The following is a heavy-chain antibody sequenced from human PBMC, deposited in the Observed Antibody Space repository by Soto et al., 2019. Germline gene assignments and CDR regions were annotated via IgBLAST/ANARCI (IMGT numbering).Heavy chain of an antibody. CDR1: GGSISNFY. J-gene: IGHJ6*02. CDR2: FYNGGTT. V-gene: IGHV4-59*08. CDR3: VRQGIGALHGLVDV. D-gene: IGHD1-26*01. Sequence: SETLSLTCSISGGSISNFYWTWIRQPPGKGLEWIGVFYNGGTTTYNPALKNRVTISADTSTKQFSLRLSSVTAADTAVYYCVRQGIGALHGLVDVWGQGTTVTVSS.